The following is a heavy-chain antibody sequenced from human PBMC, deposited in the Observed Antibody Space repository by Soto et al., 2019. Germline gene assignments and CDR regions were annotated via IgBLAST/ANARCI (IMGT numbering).Heavy chain of an antibody. V-gene: IGHV1-18*01. J-gene: IGHJ5*02. CDR3: ARGCYDILTGRSNWFDP. CDR2: ISAYNGNT. Sequence: ALVKVSFKASGYTFTSYGISWVRQAPGQGLEWMGWISAYNGNTNYAQKLQGRVTMTTDTSTSTAYMELRSLRSDDTAVYYCARGCYDILTGRSNWFDPWGQGTLVTVSS. CDR1: GYTFTSYG. D-gene: IGHD3-9*01.